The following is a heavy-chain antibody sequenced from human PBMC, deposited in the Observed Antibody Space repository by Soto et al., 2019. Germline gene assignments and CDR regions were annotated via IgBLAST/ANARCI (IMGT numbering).Heavy chain of an antibody. V-gene: IGHV3-66*01. J-gene: IGHJ6*02. Sequence: GGSLRLSCAASGFTVSSNYMSWVRQAPGKGLEWVSVIYSGGSTYYADSVKGRFTISRDNSKNTLYLQMNSLRAEDTAVYYCARDRAYFDWLLSLDYYYGMDVWGQGTTVTVSS. CDR2: IYSGGST. CDR1: GFTVSSNY. D-gene: IGHD3-9*01. CDR3: ARDRAYFDWLLSLDYYYGMDV.